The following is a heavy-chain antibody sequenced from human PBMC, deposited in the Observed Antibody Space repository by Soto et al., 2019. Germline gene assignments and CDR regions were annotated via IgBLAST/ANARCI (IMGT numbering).Heavy chain of an antibody. V-gene: IGHV4-34*01. Sequence: PSETLSLTCAVYGGSFSGYYWSWIRQPPGKGLEWIGEINHSGSTNYNPSLKSRVTISVDTSKNQFSLKLSSVTAADTAVYYCARVRSGYGNWFDPWGQGTLVTVSS. CDR1: GGSFSGYY. CDR3: ARVRSGYGNWFDP. J-gene: IGHJ5*02. CDR2: INHSGST. D-gene: IGHD3-3*01.